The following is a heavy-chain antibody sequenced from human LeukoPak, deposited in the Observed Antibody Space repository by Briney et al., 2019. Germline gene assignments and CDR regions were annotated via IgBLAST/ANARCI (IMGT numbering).Heavy chain of an antibody. V-gene: IGHV3-30*04. Sequence: GRSLRLSCAASGFIFSSYAMHWVRHAPGKGLEWVAVVSHDGSEKYYADSVRGRFTISRDNSKSTLYLQMNSLRPEDTSVYYCARETGDTSTEDLNYYYYGMDVWGQGTTVTVSS. J-gene: IGHJ6*02. D-gene: IGHD3-22*01. CDR3: ARETGDTSTEDLNYYYYGMDV. CDR1: GFIFSSYA. CDR2: VSHDGSEK.